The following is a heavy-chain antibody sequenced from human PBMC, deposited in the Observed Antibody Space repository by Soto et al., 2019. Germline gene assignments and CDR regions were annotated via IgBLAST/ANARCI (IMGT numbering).Heavy chain of an antibody. D-gene: IGHD2-21*02. CDR1: GCCISSYY. CDR3: ARRETADKWLDP. V-gene: IGHV4-59*01. CDR2: MYYSGST. J-gene: IGHJ5*02. Sequence: PSETLSLICTVSGCCISSYYWSWFRQPPGKGLEWIGYMYYSGSTTYNPSLKSRVTMSVDTSRNQFSPKLRSVTAAGTALYSCARRETADKWLDPSGEGTLVPV.